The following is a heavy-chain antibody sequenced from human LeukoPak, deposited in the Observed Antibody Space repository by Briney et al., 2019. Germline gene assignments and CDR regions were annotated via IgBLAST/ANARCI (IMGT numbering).Heavy chain of an antibody. V-gene: IGHV3-30*18. CDR1: GFTFSSYG. CDR3: TKVGPAGNYYGSGSYPDF. D-gene: IGHD3-10*01. CDR2: ISYDGSNK. J-gene: IGHJ4*02. Sequence: PGRSLRLSCAASGFTFSSYGMHCVRQAPGRGVEWVAVISYDGSNKKYADPVKGRFTISRDNSKNTLYLQMNSLRADDTAVYYCTKVGPAGNYYGSGSYPDFWGQGTLVTVSS.